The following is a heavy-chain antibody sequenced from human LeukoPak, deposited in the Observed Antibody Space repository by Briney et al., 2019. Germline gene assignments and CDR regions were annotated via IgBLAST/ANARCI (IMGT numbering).Heavy chain of an antibody. CDR3: ANGEAIFGVVHPLGAFDI. V-gene: IGHV3-30*02. J-gene: IGHJ3*02. CDR1: GFTFSSYG. CDR2: IRYDGSNK. Sequence: TGGSLRLSCAASGFTFSSYGMHWVRQAPGKGLEWVAFIRYDGSNKYYADSVKGRFTISRDNSKNTLYLQMNSLRAEDTAVYYCANGEAIFGVVHPLGAFDIWGQGTMVTVSS. D-gene: IGHD3-3*01.